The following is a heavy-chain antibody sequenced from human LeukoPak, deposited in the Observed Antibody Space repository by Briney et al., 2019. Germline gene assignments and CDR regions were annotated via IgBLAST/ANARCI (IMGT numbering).Heavy chain of an antibody. CDR3: ARDFATAYGDYFDY. V-gene: IGHV3-21*01. CDR1: GFTFSSYS. Sequence: PGGSLRLSCAASGFTFSSYSMNWVRQAPGKGLEWVSSISSSSSYIYYADSVKGRFTISRDNAKNSLYLQMNSLRAEDTAVYYCARDFATAYGDYFDYWGQGTLVTVSA. D-gene: IGHD4-17*01. CDR2: ISSSSSYI. J-gene: IGHJ4*02.